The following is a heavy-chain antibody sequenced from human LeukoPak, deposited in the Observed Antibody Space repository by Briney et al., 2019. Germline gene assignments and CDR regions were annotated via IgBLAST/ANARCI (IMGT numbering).Heavy chain of an antibody. CDR3: ATWAFYHNLDV. J-gene: IGHJ6*02. CDR2: IKADGSGT. Sequence: QPGGALRLSCEASGFTIGPYAMYWVRQGPGRGLEWVAVIKADGSGTFYADSVRGRFTTSRDNSKNSLYLQMNSLKSEDTALYYCATWAFYHNLDVWGHGTTVIVSS. CDR1: GFTIGPYA. V-gene: IGHV3-43*02. D-gene: IGHD2/OR15-2a*01.